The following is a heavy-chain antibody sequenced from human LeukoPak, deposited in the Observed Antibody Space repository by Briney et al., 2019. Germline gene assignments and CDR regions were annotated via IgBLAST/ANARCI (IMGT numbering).Heavy chain of an antibody. D-gene: IGHD3-22*01. CDR1: GGSFSGYY. Sequence: PSETLSLTCAVYGGSFSGYYWSWIRQPPGKGLEWIGEINHSGSTNYNPSLKSRVTISVDTSKNQFSLKLSSVTAADTAVYYCARLSNYYDSSGSGYYYYYYYMDVWGKGTTVTISS. CDR2: INHSGST. CDR3: ARLSNYYDSSGSGYYYYYYYMDV. V-gene: IGHV4-34*01. J-gene: IGHJ6*03.